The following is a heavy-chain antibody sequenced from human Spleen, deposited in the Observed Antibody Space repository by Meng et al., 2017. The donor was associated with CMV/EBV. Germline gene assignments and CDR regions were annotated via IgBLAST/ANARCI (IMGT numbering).Heavy chain of an antibody. CDR1: GFTFSSYG. V-gene: IGHV3-30*02. CDR2: IRYDGSNK. D-gene: IGHD1-14*01. Sequence: GESLKISCAASGFTFSSYGMHWVRQAPGKGLEWVAFIRYDGSNKYYADSVKGRFTISRDNSKNTLYLQMNSLRAEDTAVYYCARDWDTGIWGQGTLVTVSS. J-gene: IGHJ4*02. CDR3: ARDWDTGI.